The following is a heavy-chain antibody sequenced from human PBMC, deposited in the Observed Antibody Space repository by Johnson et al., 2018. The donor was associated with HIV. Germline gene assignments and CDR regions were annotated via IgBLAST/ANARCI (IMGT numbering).Heavy chain of an antibody. CDR1: GFTFSSYG. J-gene: IGHJ3*02. Sequence: QVQLVESGGGVVQPGRSLRLSCAASGFTFSSYGMHWVRQAPGKGLEWVTVISYDGSNKYYADSVKGRFTISRDNSKNTLFLQMNSLGPEDTAVYYCAKDKSNAFDIWGQGTMVTVSS. V-gene: IGHV3-30*18. CDR2: ISYDGSNK. CDR3: AKDKSNAFDI.